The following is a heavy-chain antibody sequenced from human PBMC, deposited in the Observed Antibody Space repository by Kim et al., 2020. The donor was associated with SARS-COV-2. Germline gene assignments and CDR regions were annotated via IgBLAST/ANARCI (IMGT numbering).Heavy chain of an antibody. CDR1: GGSISSSNYY. CDR3: ARRPKGVPGRSHGRDV. CDR2: IYYSETT. V-gene: IGHV4-39*01. D-gene: IGHD1-1*01. Sequence: SETLSLTCTVSGGSISSSNYYWGWIRQPPGKGLEWIGSIYYSETTYYSPSLKSRVTISVDTSRNQFSLNLSSVTAADAAVYYCARRPKGVPGRSHGRDVWGQETTVTVSS. J-gene: IGHJ6*02.